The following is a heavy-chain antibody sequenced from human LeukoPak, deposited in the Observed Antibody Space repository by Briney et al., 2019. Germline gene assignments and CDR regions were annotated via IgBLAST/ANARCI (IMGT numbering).Heavy chain of an antibody. CDR2: IYYSGTI. V-gene: IGHV4-38-2*02. J-gene: IGHJ4*02. CDR1: GYSISSGYY. Sequence: SGTLSLTCTVSGYSISSGYYWGWIRQPPGKGLEWIGTIYYSGTIYYNSSLKSRVTISVDRSKNQLSLKLSSLTAADTAVYFCARDSDQGGIDYWGQGTLVTVSS. D-gene: IGHD3-16*01. CDR3: ARDSDQGGIDY.